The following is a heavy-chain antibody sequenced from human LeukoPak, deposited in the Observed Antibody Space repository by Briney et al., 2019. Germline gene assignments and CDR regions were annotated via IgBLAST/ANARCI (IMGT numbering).Heavy chain of an antibody. CDR3: ARGHYDSSGYYHLDY. CDR1: GGSISSGGSY. D-gene: IGHD3-22*01. J-gene: IGHJ4*02. Sequence: PSETLSLTCTVSGGSISSGGSYWSWIRQHPGKALEWIGYIYNRGSTAYYSASLKSRINISADTSKNQFSLKLSSVTDADTAVYHCARGHYDSSGYYHLDYWGQGTLVTVSS. CDR2: IYNRGSTA. V-gene: IGHV4-31*03.